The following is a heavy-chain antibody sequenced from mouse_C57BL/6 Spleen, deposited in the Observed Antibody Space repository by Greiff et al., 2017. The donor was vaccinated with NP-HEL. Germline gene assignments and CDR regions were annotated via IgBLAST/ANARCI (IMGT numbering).Heavy chain of an antibody. Sequence: DVMLVESGGGLVKPGGSLKLSCAASGFTFSDYGMHWVRQAPEKGLEWVAYISSGSSTIYYADTVKGRFTISRDNAKNTLFLQMTSLRSEDTAMYYCAILYYYGSSYWGQGTTLTVSS. CDR2: ISSGSSTI. CDR1: GFTFSDYG. D-gene: IGHD1-1*01. J-gene: IGHJ2*01. V-gene: IGHV5-17*01. CDR3: AILYYYGSSY.